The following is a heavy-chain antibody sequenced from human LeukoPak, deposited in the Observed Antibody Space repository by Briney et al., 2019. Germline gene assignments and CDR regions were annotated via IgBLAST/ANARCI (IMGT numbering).Heavy chain of an antibody. J-gene: IGHJ3*02. Sequence: SVKVSCKASGGTFSSYAISWVRQAPGQGLEWMGGIIPIFGTANYAQKFQGRVTITADKSTSTAYMELSSLRSEDTAVYYCARDVRSSGWYRDAFDIWGQGTMVTVSS. CDR3: ARDVRSSGWYRDAFDI. V-gene: IGHV1-69*06. D-gene: IGHD6-19*01. CDR1: GGTFSSYA. CDR2: IIPIFGTA.